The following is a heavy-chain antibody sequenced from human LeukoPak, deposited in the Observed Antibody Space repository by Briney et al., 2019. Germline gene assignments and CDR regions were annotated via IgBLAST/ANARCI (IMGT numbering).Heavy chain of an antibody. CDR3: ARELGSSSWYSEVTLGPFDY. Sequence: GGSLRLSCAASGFTFSSYGMHWVRQAPGKGLEWVAFIRYDGSNKYYADSVKGRFTISRDNAKNSLYLQMNSLRAEDTAVYYCARELGSSSWYSEVTLGPFDYWGQGTLVTVSS. V-gene: IGHV3-30*02. CDR2: IRYDGSNK. J-gene: IGHJ4*02. CDR1: GFTFSSYG. D-gene: IGHD6-13*01.